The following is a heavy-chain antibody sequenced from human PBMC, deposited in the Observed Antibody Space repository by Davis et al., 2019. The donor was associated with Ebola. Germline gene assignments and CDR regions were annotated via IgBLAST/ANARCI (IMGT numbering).Heavy chain of an antibody. D-gene: IGHD5-24*01. Sequence: GSLRLSCTISGGSISSNTYYWAWIRQPPGKRLEWIGSISHTGGTYYNPSLKSHISVDTSRNQFSLELTSVTAADTAVYYCARHSTGREWLISVYYFDLWGQGALATVSS. CDR3: ARHSTGREWLISVYYFDL. J-gene: IGHJ4*02. CDR2: ISHTGGT. CDR1: GGSISSNTYY. V-gene: IGHV4-39*01.